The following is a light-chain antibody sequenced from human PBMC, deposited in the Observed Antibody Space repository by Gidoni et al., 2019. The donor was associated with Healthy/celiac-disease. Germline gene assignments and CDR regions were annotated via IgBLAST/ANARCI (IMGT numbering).Light chain of an antibody. Sequence: QSVLTQPPSASGTPGQRVTISCSGSSSNIGSNTVNWYQQLPGTAPHLLIYSNNQRPSGVPDRFSGSKSGTSASLAISGLQSEDEADYYCAAWDDSLNGPHVVFGGGTKLTVL. J-gene: IGLJ2*01. CDR3: AAWDDSLNGPHVV. V-gene: IGLV1-44*01. CDR2: SNN. CDR1: SSNIGSNT.